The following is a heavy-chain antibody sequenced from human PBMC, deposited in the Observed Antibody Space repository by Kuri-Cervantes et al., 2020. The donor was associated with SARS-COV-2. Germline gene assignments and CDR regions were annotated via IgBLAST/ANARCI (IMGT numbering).Heavy chain of an antibody. J-gene: IGHJ3*02. CDR2: IYTSEST. CDR1: GGSISSVSYY. V-gene: IGHV4-61*02. D-gene: IGHD6-19*01. CDR3: SRVNQWLASADI. Sequence: SETLSLTCTVFGGSISSVSYYWSGIRQPAGKGLEWIGRIYTSESTNYNPSLKSRVDISVDTSKNQFSLKLSSVTAADTAVYYCSRVNQWLASADIWGQGTMVTVSS.